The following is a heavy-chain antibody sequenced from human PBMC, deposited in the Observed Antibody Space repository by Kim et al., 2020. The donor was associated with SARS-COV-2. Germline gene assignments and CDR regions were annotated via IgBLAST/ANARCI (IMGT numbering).Heavy chain of an antibody. V-gene: IGHV4-59*01. CDR3: AKICPGGCPKFDQ. J-gene: IGHJ4*02. Sequence: YRPSLEGRVSISVDRSKSQISLKVRSVTAADTAVYYCAKICPGGCPKFDQWGQGTLVTVSS.